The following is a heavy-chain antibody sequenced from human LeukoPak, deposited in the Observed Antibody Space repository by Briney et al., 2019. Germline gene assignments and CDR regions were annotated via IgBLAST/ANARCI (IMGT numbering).Heavy chain of an antibody. J-gene: IGHJ4*02. Sequence: SGGSLRLSCAASGFTFSTYWMSWVRQAPGKGLEWVANIKQDGNEKYYVDSVKGRFTISRDNAKSSLYMQMNSVRAEDTAVYYCARVSSYGSGSYYNPWIDYWGQGTLVTVSS. CDR1: GFTFSTYW. CDR2: IKQDGNEK. D-gene: IGHD3-10*01. CDR3: ARVSSYGSGSYYNPWIDY. V-gene: IGHV3-7*01.